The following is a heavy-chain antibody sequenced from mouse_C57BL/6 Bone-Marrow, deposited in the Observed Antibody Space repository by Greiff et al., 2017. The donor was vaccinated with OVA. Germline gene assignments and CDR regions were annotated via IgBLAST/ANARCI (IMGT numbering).Heavy chain of an antibody. Sequence: EVMLVESGGGLVQPGGSLKLSCAASGFTFSDYYMYWVRQTPEKRLEWVAYISNGGGSTYYPDTVKGRFTISRDNAKNTLYLQMSRLKSEDTAMYYCARLAVVAPYYFDYWGQGTTLTVSS. CDR3: ARLAVVAPYYFDY. CDR1: GFTFSDYY. D-gene: IGHD1-1*01. V-gene: IGHV5-12*01. J-gene: IGHJ2*01. CDR2: ISNGGGST.